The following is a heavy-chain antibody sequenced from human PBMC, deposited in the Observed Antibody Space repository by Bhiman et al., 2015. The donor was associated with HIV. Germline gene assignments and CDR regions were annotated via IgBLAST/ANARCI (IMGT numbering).Heavy chain of an antibody. V-gene: IGHV3-30*02. Sequence: QVQLVESGGGVVQPGGSLRLSCAASGFTFSSYGMHWVRQAPGKGLEWVAFIRYDGSNKYYADSVKGRFTISRDNSKNTLYLQMNSLRAEDTAVYYCAKGVVPAANYYYGMDVWGQGTTVTVSS. J-gene: IGHJ6*02. CDR1: GFTFSSYG. D-gene: IGHD2-2*01. CDR2: IRYDGSNK. CDR3: AKGVVPAANYYYGMDV.